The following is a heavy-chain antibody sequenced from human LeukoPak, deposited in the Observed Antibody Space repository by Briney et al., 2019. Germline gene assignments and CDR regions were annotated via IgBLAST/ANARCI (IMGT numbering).Heavy chain of an antibody. Sequence: SQTLSLTCAIFGDSVSSNTAAWNWIRQSPSRGLEWLGRTYYRSKWYNEYAVSVQSRITINPDTSKNQFSLQLNSVTPEDTAVYYCAGDVDFQYWGQGTLVTVSS. J-gene: IGHJ1*01. CDR1: GDSVSSNTAA. CDR3: AGDVDFQY. V-gene: IGHV6-1*01. CDR2: TYYRSKWYN.